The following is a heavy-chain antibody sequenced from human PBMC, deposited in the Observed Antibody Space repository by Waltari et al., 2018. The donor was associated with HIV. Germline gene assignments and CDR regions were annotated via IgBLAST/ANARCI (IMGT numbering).Heavy chain of an antibody. V-gene: IGHV1-69*12. CDR2: IIPIFGTA. CDR3: AGLNYGDHTPFDY. CDR1: GGTFRGSP. J-gene: IGHJ4*02. D-gene: IGHD4-17*01. Sequence: QVQLVQSGAEVKKPGSSVKVSCKASGGTFRGSPIRWVRQAPGQGLEWMGGIIPIFGTANYAQKFQGRVTITADESTSTAYMELSSLRSEDTAVYYCAGLNYGDHTPFDYWGQGTLVTVSS.